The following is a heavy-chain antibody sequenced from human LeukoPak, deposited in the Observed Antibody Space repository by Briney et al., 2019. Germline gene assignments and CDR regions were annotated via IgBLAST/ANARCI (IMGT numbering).Heavy chain of an antibody. V-gene: IGHV3-9*01. CDR1: GFTFDDYA. J-gene: IGHJ4*02. CDR3: AKSSSGFNHFDY. Sequence: PGGSLRLSCAASGFTFDDYAMHWVRQAPGKGLEWVSGINWNSGSIGYADSVKGRFTISRDNAKNSLYLQMNSLRTEDTALYYCAKSSSGFNHFDYWGQGTLVTVSS. D-gene: IGHD6-19*01. CDR2: INWNSGSI.